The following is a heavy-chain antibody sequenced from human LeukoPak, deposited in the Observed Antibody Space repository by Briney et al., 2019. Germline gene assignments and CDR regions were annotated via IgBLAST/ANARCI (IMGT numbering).Heavy chain of an antibody. CDR3: TTRANRGGVVAFDI. D-gene: IGHD1-14*01. Sequence: PGGSLRLSCAASGFTFSNAWMSWVRQAPGKGLEWVGRIKSKTDGGTTDYAAPVKGRFTISRDDSKNTLYLQMNSLKTEDTAVYYCTTRANRGGVVAFDIWGQGTMVTVSS. V-gene: IGHV3-15*01. CDR2: IKSKTDGGTT. J-gene: IGHJ3*02. CDR1: GFTFSNAW.